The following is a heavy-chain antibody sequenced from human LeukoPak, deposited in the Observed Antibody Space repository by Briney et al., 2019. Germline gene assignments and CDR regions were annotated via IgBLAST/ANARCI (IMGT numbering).Heavy chain of an antibody. CDR2: IRGSGGST. D-gene: IGHD1-7*01. J-gene: IGHJ4*02. Sequence: GGSLRLSCAASGFTFSSYAMSWVRQAPGKGLEWVSAIRGSGGSTYYADSVKGRFTSSRDNSKNTLYLQMNSLRAEDTAVYYCAKVYATTRYNWNYVGINYWGQGTLVTVSS. V-gene: IGHV3-23*01. CDR3: AKVYATTRYNWNYVGINY. CDR1: GFTFSSYA.